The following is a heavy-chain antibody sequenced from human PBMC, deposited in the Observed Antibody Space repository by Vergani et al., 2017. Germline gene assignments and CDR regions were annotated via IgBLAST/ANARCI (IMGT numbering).Heavy chain of an antibody. Sequence: DVHLAESGGGFFQPGGSLRLSCSASGFSFNSYWMHWVRQVPGKGLLCVSRIKSDGSITAYADSVKGRFTISRDNAQHTLYLKMNILRVEDTGVYYCSRSRCIETCYMSNWLDSWGQGTLVTVSS. V-gene: IGHV3-74*03. CDR1: GFSFNSYW. J-gene: IGHJ5*01. D-gene: IGHD3-9*01. CDR3: SRSRCIETCYMSNWLDS. CDR2: IKSDGSIT.